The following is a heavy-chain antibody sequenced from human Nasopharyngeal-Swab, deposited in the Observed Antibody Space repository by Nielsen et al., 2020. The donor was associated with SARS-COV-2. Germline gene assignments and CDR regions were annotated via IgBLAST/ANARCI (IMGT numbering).Heavy chain of an antibody. D-gene: IGHD2-2*02. CDR1: GYTFTSYG. CDR3: ARDEGYCSSTSCYTMGAFDI. CDR2: ISAYNGNT. Sequence: ASVKVSCKASGYTFTSYGISWVRQAPGQGLDWMGWISAYNGNTNYVQKLQGRVTMTTDTSTSTAYMELRSLRSDDTAVYYCARDEGYCSSTSCYTMGAFDIWGQGTMVTVSS. J-gene: IGHJ3*02. V-gene: IGHV1-18*04.